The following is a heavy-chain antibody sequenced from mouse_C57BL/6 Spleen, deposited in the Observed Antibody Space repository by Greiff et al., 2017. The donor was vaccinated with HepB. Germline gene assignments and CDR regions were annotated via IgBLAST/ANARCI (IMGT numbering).Heavy chain of an antibody. J-gene: IGHJ2*01. CDR3: ARLGNYYDYDGDFDY. CDR2: INPSTGGT. Sequence: EVQLQESGPELVKPGASVKISCKASGYSFTGYYMNWVKQSPEKSLEWIGEINPSTGGTTYNQKFKAKATLTVDKSSSTAYMQLKSLTSEDSAVYYCARLGNYYDYDGDFDYWGQGTTLTVSS. D-gene: IGHD2-4*01. CDR1: GYSFTGYY. V-gene: IGHV1-42*01.